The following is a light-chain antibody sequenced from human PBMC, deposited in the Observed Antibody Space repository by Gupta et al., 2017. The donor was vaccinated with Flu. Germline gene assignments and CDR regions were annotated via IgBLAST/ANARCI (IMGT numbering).Light chain of an antibody. CDR2: DVS. CDR3: SSYTSGSTLVVV. V-gene: IGLV2-14*04. Sequence: TISCTGTTSDVGGYNSVSWYQQRPGTAHKLMMYDVSNRPSGISNRFSGSKSGNTASLTISGLQAEDEADYYCSSYTSGSTLVVVFGGGTKLTVL. J-gene: IGLJ2*01. CDR1: TSDVGGYNS.